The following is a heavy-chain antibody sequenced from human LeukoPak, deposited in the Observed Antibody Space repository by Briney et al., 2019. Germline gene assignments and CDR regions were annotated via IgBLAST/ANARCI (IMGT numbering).Heavy chain of an antibody. J-gene: IGHJ4*02. V-gene: IGHV4-34*01. CDR2: INHSGST. CDR1: GGSFSGYY. D-gene: IGHD6-6*01. Sequence: PSETLSLTCAVYGGSFSGYYWSWIRQPPGKGLEWIGEINHSGSTNYNPSLKSRVTISVDTSKNQFSLKLSSVTAADTAVYYCAVSSSSSIDWGQGTLVTVSS. CDR3: AVSSSSSID.